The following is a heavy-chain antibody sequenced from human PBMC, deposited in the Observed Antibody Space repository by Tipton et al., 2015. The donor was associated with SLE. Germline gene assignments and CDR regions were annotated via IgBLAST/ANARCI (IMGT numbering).Heavy chain of an antibody. CDR3: ASAKFGELWRFDP. CDR1: GGSISSYY. D-gene: IGHD3-10*01. J-gene: IGHJ5*02. V-gene: IGHV4-4*08. Sequence: TLSLTCTVSGGSISSYYWSWIRQPPGKGLEWIGHIYTSGSTNYNPSLKSRVTISVDTSKNQFSLKLSSVTAADTAVYYCASAKFGELWRFDPWGQGTLVTVSS. CDR2: IYTSGST.